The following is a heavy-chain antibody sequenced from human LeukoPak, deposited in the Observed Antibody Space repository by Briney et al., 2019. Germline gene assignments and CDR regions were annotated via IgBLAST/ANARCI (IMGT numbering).Heavy chain of an antibody. CDR2: IIPIFGTA. V-gene: IGHV1-69*05. CDR3: ARDDDSSGHYSSSAFDI. Sequence: ASVKVSCKASGGTFSSYAISWVRQAPGQGLEWMGRIIPIFGTANYAQKFQGRVTITTDESTSTAYMELSSLRSEDTAVYYCARDDDSSGHYSSSAFDIWGPGTMVTVSS. CDR1: GGTFSSYA. J-gene: IGHJ3*02. D-gene: IGHD3-22*01.